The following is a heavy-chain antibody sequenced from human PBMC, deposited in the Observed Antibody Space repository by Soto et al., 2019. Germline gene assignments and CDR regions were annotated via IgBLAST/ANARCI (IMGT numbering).Heavy chain of an antibody. V-gene: IGHV3-7*01. CDR2: IKEDGSEI. CDR3: ARDIGFDYVN. D-gene: IGHD3-16*01. J-gene: IGHJ4*02. CDR1: GFNVMSYW. Sequence: PXGSLRLSCAVSGFNVMSYWMSGVRQAPGKGLEWVASIKEDGSEIYYLHSVRGRFSISRDSAGNALHLTMNYLSAEDTGVYFCARDIGFDYVNWGQGTLVTVSS.